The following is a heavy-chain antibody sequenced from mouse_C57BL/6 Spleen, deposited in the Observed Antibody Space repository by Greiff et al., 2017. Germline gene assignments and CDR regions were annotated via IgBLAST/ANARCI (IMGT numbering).Heavy chain of an antibody. V-gene: IGHV3-6*01. Sequence: DVKLQESGPGLVKPSQSLSLTCSVTGYSITSGYYWNWIRQFPGNKLEWMGYISYDGSNNYNPSLKNRISITRDTSKNQFFLKLNSVTTEDTATYYCASEAYWGQGTLVTVSA. CDR2: ISYDGSN. CDR3: ASEAY. CDR1: GYSITSGYY. J-gene: IGHJ3*01.